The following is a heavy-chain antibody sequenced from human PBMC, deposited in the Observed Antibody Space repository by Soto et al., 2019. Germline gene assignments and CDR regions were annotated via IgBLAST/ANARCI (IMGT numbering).Heavy chain of an antibody. V-gene: IGHV5-51*01. CDR3: ARGGVSTRTFDY. CDR2: IYPSDSDT. D-gene: IGHD3-3*01. Sequence: GESLKISCKGSGYNFAGYWIAWVRQMPGKGLELMGIIYPSDSDTRYRPSFQGQVTISADRSISSAYLQWSSLRASDTAMYYCARGGVSTRTFDYWGQGTPVTVSS. CDR1: GYNFAGYW. J-gene: IGHJ4*02.